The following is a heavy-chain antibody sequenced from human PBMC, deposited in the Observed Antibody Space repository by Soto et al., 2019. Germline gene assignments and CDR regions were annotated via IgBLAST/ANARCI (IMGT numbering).Heavy chain of an antibody. CDR2: ISGSGGST. CDR3: AKVFASRAAAGTRYYYYGMDV. V-gene: IGHV3-23*01. J-gene: IGHJ6*02. Sequence: EVQLLESGGGLVQPGGSLRLSCAASGFTFSSYAMSWVRQAPGKGLEWVSAISGSGGSTYYADSVKGRFTISRDNSKNTLYLQKNSLRAEDTAVYYCAKVFASRAAAGTRYYYYGMDVWGQGTTVTVSS. CDR1: GFTFSSYA. D-gene: IGHD6-13*01.